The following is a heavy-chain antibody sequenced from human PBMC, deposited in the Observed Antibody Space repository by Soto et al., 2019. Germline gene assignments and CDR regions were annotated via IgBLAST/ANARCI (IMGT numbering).Heavy chain of an antibody. CDR1: GFPFGSHG. J-gene: IGHJ5*02. Sequence: QVQVVESGGGVVQPGTSLRLSCEASGFPFGSHGMHWVRQAPGKGLEWVGFIWYDGSHEDYAASVRGRFTISRDDSKNTLYLQMDNLRGEDTGIYYCARDVAATGAARWLDPWGQGTRVSVSS. V-gene: IGHV3-33*01. CDR3: ARDVAATGAARWLDP. CDR2: IWYDGSHE. D-gene: IGHD1-1*01.